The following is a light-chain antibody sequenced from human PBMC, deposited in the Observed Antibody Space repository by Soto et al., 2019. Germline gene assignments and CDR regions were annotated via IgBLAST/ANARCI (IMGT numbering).Light chain of an antibody. CDR2: AAS. CDR1: QGISKY. CDR3: QNYNSAPIT. V-gene: IGKV1-27*01. Sequence: DIQMTQSPSSLSASVGDRVTITCRASQGISKYLAWYQQKPGKVPKVLIYAASTLQSGVPSRFSGSGSGTDFTITISSLQPEDVANYYCQNYNSAPITFGGGTKVGIK. J-gene: IGKJ4*01.